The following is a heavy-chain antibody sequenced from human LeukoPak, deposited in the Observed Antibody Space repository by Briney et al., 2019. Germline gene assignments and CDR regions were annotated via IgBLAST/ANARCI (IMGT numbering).Heavy chain of an antibody. CDR3: ASKELAASSNWYFDL. CDR2: INTDGSTT. CDR1: GFTFSSYW. Sequence: SGGSLRLSCAASGFTFSSYWMHWVRQAPGKGLVWVSRINTDGSTTNYADSVKGRFTISRDNAKNTLYLQMNSLGAEDTAVYYCASKELAASSNWYFDLWGRGTPVTVSS. J-gene: IGHJ2*01. D-gene: IGHD1-26*01. V-gene: IGHV3-74*01.